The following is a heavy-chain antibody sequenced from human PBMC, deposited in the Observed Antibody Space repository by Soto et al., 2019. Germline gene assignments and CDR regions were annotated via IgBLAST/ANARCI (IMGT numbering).Heavy chain of an antibody. CDR1: GSPMNRGGYY. J-gene: IGHJ5*02. D-gene: IGHD6-6*01. CDR2: IYYSGST. V-gene: IGHV4-31*03. Sequence: ALSLPCTVSGSPMNRGGYYLTWIRQSPGKGLEWIGYIYYSGSTYYNPSLESRVAISLDTSRSQFSLTLHSVTAADTAIYYCARDRHNNFFDPWGQGTLVTV. CDR3: ARDRHNNFFDP.